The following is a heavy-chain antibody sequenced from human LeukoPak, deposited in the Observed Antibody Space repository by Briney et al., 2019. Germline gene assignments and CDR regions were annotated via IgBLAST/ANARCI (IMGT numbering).Heavy chain of an antibody. CDR2: IYYSGST. Sequence: SETLSLTCTVSGGSISSSSYYWGWIRQPPGKGLEWIGSIYYSGSTYYNPSLKSRVTISVDTSKNQFSLKLSSVTAADTAVYYCARASTTFDDWGQGTLVTVSS. V-gene: IGHV4-39*01. D-gene: IGHD1-14*01. CDR1: GGSISSSSYY. J-gene: IGHJ4*02. CDR3: ARASTTFDD.